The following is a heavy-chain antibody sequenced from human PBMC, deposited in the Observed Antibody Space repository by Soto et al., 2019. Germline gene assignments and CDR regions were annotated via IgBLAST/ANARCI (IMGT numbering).Heavy chain of an antibody. CDR1: GASVSSNSAA. D-gene: IGHD3-16*01. J-gene: IGHJ3*02. CDR2: TYYRSKWYN. V-gene: IGHV6-1*01. CDR3: AGAPGGIDAFDI. Sequence: SQTLSLTCAISGASVSSNSAAWNWIRQSPSRGLEWLGRTYYRSKWYNDYAVSVKSRISINPDTSKNQFSLQLNSVTPEDMAVYYCAGAPGGIDAFDIWGQGTMVTVSS.